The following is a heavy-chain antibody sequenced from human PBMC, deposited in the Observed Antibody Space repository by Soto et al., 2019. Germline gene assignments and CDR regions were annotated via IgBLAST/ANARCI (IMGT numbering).Heavy chain of an antibody. J-gene: IGHJ4*02. CDR2: ISSSSTTI. V-gene: IGHV3-11*01. CDR3: ATSGLGATTTSDY. CDR1: GFTFSDYY. Sequence: QGQLVESGGGLVKPGGSLRLSCAASGFTFSDYYMSWIRQAPGKGLEWVSYISSSSTTIYYADSVKGRFAISRDDAKNSLYLQMNSLRAEDTAVYYCATSGLGATTTSDYWGQGTLVTVSS. D-gene: IGHD1-26*01.